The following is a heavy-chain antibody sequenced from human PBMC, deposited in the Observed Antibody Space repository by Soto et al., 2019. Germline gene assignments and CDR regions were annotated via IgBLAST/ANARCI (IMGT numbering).Heavy chain of an antibody. J-gene: IGHJ3*02. CDR1: DESFSGYY. CDR3: ARDSTRRGACDI. V-gene: IGHV4-34*01. D-gene: IGHD2-2*01. Sequence: SETLSLTCAVGDESFSGYYWTWIRQPPGKGLEWLGEINHAGSTNYNPSLKSRVTMSVDTSKSQFSLKLTSVNVADTAVYYCARDSTRRGACDIWGQGTRVTVSS. CDR2: INHAGST.